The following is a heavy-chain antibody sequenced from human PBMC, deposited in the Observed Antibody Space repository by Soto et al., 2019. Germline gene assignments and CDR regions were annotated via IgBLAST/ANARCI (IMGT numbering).Heavy chain of an antibody. CDR1: GFTFISYS. V-gene: IGHV3-21*01. Sequence: TGGSLRLSCAASGFTFISYSMNWVRQAPGKGLEWVSSISSSSSYIYYADSVKGRFTISRDNAKNSLYLQMNSLRAEDTAVYYCARAYDILTGYYPSDYYYYYMDVWGKGTTVTV. D-gene: IGHD3-9*01. CDR3: ARAYDILTGYYPSDYYYYYMDV. J-gene: IGHJ6*03. CDR2: ISSSSSYI.